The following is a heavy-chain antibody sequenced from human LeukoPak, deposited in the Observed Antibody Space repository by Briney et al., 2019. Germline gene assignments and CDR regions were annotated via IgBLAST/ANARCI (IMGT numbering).Heavy chain of an antibody. J-gene: IGHJ4*02. Sequence: GGSLRLSCAASGFTFSSYGIHWVRQAPGKGLEWVAVISYDGSNKYYADSVKGRFTISRDNSKNTLYLQMNSLRAEDTAVYYCAKEESGWYARYWGQGNLVTVSS. CDR1: GFTFSSYG. V-gene: IGHV3-30*18. CDR3: AKEESGWYARY. CDR2: ISYDGSNK. D-gene: IGHD6-19*01.